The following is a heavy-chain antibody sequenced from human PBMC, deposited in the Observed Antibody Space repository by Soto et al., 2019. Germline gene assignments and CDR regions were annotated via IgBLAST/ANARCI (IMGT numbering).Heavy chain of an antibody. V-gene: IGHV3-23*01. Sequence: EVQLLESGGGLVQPGGSLRLSCAASGFTFSSYAMSWVRQAPGKGLEWVSAISGSGGSTYYADSVKGRVTISRDNSTNARYLQKNSLRAEDTAVDYGAKDQRGGTAGAQPGSDHWGQGTLVTVSS. CDR1: GFTFSSYA. CDR2: ISGSGGST. CDR3: AKDQRGGTAGAQPGSDH. D-gene: IGHD6-25*01. J-gene: IGHJ5*02.